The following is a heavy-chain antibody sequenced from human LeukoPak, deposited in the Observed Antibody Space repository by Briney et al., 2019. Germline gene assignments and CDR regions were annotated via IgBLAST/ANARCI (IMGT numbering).Heavy chain of an antibody. CDR1: GGSFSGYY. CDR2: ISHSGST. CDR3: ARGGYSYGYRY. D-gene: IGHD5-18*01. Sequence: SETLSLTCAVYGGSFSGYYWSWIRQPPGKGLEWIGEISHSGSTNYNPSLKSRVTISVDTSKNQFSLKLSSVTAADTAVYYCARGGYSYGYRYWGQGTLVTVSS. V-gene: IGHV4-34*01. J-gene: IGHJ4*02.